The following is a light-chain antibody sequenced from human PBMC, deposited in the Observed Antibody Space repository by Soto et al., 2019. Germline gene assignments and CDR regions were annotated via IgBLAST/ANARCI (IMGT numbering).Light chain of an antibody. CDR3: LSFDSSLSVV. Sequence: QSVLTQPPSVSGAPGQRATLSCTGSSSNIGAGYDVHWYQQLPGRAPKLLIYGNTNRPSGVPDRFSGSKSGTSASLAITGRQAEDEADYYCLSFDSSLSVVFGGGTKLTVL. V-gene: IGLV1-40*01. CDR2: GNT. J-gene: IGLJ2*01. CDR1: SSNIGAGYD.